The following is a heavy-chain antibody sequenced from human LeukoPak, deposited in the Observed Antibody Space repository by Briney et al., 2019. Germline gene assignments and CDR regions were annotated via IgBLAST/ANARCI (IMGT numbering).Heavy chain of an antibody. Sequence: ASVKVSCKASGYTFTGYFMHWVRQAPGQGHEWMGWINPNSGGTNYAQKFQGRVTMTRDTSISTAYMELSRLRSDDTAVYYCASSIVYCSSTSCYFNWGQGTLVTVSS. V-gene: IGHV1-2*02. CDR3: ASSIVYCSSTSCYFN. D-gene: IGHD2-2*01. J-gene: IGHJ4*02. CDR2: INPNSGGT. CDR1: GYTFTGYF.